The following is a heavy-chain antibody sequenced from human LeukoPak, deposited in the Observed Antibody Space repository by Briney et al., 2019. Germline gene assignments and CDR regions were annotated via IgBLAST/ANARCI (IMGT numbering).Heavy chain of an antibody. Sequence: SETLSLNCTVSGGSISSGSYYWGWIRQPPGKGLEWIASMYYSGTTFYSPSLKSRVTISVDTSKNQLSLKLGSVTAADTAVYYCARHPPRDGSAFDYWGQGTLVTVSS. CDR1: GGSISSGSYY. V-gene: IGHV4-39*01. CDR3: ARHPPRDGSAFDY. J-gene: IGHJ4*02. CDR2: MYYSGTT.